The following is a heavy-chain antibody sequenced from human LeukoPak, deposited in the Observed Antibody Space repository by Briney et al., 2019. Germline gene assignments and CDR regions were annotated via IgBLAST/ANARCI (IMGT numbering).Heavy chain of an antibody. CDR2: IIPIFGTA. D-gene: IGHD1-26*01. Sequence: SVKVSCKASGGTFSSYAISWVRQAPGQGLEWMGGIIPIFGTANYAQKFQGRVTITTDESTSTAYMELSSPRSEDTAVYYCAASLGAASFDYWGQGTLVTVSS. V-gene: IGHV1-69*05. J-gene: IGHJ4*02. CDR1: GGTFSSYA. CDR3: AASLGAASFDY.